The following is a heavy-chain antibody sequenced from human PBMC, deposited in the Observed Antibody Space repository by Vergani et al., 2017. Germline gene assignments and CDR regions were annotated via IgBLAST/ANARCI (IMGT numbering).Heavy chain of an antibody. D-gene: IGHD1-26*01. J-gene: IGHJ4*02. CDR1: GGSISSGDYY. V-gene: IGHV4-30-4*01. Sequence: QVQLQESGPGLVKPSQTLSLTCTVSGGSISSGDYYWSWIRQPPGKGLEWIGYIYYSGSTYYNPSLKSRVTISLDTSKNQFSLKLSSVTAADTAVYYCARSVVGAGEYFDYWGQGTLVTVSS. CDR2: IYYSGST. CDR3: ARSVVGAGEYFDY.